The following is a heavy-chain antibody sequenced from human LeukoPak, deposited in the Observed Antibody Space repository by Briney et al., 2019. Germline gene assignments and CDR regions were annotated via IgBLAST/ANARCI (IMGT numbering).Heavy chain of an antibody. V-gene: IGHV1-46*01. Sequence: ASVKASCKASGYTFTSYYMHWVRQAPGQGPEWMGIINPSGGSTSYAQKFQGRVTMTRDTSTSTVYMELSSLRSEDTAVYYCARRIPTLNWFDPWGQGTLVTVSS. CDR2: INPSGGST. J-gene: IGHJ5*02. CDR3: ARRIPTLNWFDP. D-gene: IGHD2/OR15-2a*01. CDR1: GYTFTSYY.